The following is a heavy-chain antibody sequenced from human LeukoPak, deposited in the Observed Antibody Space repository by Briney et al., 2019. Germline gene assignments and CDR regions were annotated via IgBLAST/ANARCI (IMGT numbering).Heavy chain of an antibody. D-gene: IGHD2-2*01. CDR2: FDPADGEA. CDR1: GYTLTEVS. V-gene: IGHV1-24*01. Sequence: ASVKVSCKVSGYTLTEVSIHWVRQAPGKGLEWMGGFDPADGEAIYAQKFQGRVTLTEDTATDTAYMELSSLRFEDTAVYYCATDRYQPLSVFDYWGQGTLVTVSS. J-gene: IGHJ4*02. CDR3: ATDRYQPLSVFDY.